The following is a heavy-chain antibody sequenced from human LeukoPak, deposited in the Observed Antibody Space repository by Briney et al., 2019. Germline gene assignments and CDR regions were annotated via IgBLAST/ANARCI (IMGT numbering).Heavy chain of an antibody. CDR2: INPSGGST. CDR1: GYTVTGYY. V-gene: IGHV1-46*01. Sequence: ASLKGSPKAYGYTVTGYYMHWVRPAPGQGLEWIGIINPSGGSTTYAQKFQGRVTMTRDTSTSTVYMELSSLRSEDTALYYCARDLNYYDSSGSLRYWGQGTLVTVSS. D-gene: IGHD3-22*01. J-gene: IGHJ4*02. CDR3: ARDLNYYDSSGSLRY.